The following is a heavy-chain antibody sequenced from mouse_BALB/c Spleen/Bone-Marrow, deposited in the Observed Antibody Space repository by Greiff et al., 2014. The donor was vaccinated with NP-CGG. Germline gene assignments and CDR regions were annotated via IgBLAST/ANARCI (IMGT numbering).Heavy chain of an antibody. CDR1: GYSFTGYY. CDR2: ISCYNGAT. V-gene: IGHV1S34*01. Sequence: LVKNGASVKISCKASGYSFTGYYIHWVKQSHGKSLEWTGYISCYNGATSYNQKFKGKATFTVDTSSSTAYMQFNSLTSEDSAVYYCARGGYGSTFYFDYWGQGTTLTVSS. CDR3: ARGGYGSTFYFDY. D-gene: IGHD1-1*01. J-gene: IGHJ2*01.